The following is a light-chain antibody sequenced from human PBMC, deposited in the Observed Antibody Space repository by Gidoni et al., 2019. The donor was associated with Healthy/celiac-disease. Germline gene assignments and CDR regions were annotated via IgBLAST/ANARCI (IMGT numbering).Light chain of an antibody. J-gene: IGKJ2*01. Sequence: DIKMTQSTSSLSASVGDRVTITCRASQCISSNLNLYQQKPGKAPKLLIYAEASLQSGVPSRFSGSGSGTDFTLIISSLSPEYFATYCCQQSYSTPYTFGQXTKLEIK. CDR1: QCISSN. V-gene: IGKV1-39*01. CDR2: AEA. CDR3: QQSYSTPYT.